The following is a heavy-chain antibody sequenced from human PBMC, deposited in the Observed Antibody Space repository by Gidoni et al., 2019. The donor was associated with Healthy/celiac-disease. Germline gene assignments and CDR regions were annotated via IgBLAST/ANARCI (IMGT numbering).Heavy chain of an antibody. CDR1: GFTFSNAW. D-gene: IGHD2-2*01. V-gene: IGHV3-15*01. CDR3: TTGVPAAIFYYYYGMDV. Sequence: EVQLVESGGGLVKPGGSLRLSCAASGFTFSNAWMSWVRQAPGKGLELVGRIKSKTDGGTTDYAATVKGRFTISRDDSKNTLYLQMNSLKTEDTAVYYCTTGVPAAIFYYYYGMDVWGQGTTVTVSS. J-gene: IGHJ6*02. CDR2: IKSKTDGGTT.